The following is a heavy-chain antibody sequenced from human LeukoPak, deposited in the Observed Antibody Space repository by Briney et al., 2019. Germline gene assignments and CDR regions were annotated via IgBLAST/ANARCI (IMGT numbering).Heavy chain of an antibody. CDR2: IYHSGST. V-gene: IGHV4-38-2*02. CDR1: GYSISSGYY. D-gene: IGHD1-26*01. Sequence: SETLSLTCTVSGYSISSGYYWGWIRQPPGKGLEWIGTIYHSGSTYYNPSLKSRVTISVDTSKNQFSLKLSSVTAADTAVYYCARKPLKVGTYFNWGQGTLVTVSS. CDR3: ARKPLKVGTYFN. J-gene: IGHJ4*02.